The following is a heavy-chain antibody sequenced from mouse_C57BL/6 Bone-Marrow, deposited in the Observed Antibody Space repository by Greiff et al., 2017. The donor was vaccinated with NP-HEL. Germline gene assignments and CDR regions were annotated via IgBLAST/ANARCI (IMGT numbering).Heavy chain of an antibody. J-gene: IGHJ4*01. D-gene: IGHD2-3*01. V-gene: IGHV1-76*01. CDR2: IYPGSGNT. CDR1: GYTFTDYY. Sequence: QVQLQQSGAELVRPGASVKLSCKASGYTFTDYYINWVKQRPGQGLEWIARIYPGSGNTYYNEKFKGKATLTAEKSSSTAYMQLSSLTSEDSAVYFCARLGWLLPYYYAIDYWGQGTSVTVSS. CDR3: ARLGWLLPYYYAIDY.